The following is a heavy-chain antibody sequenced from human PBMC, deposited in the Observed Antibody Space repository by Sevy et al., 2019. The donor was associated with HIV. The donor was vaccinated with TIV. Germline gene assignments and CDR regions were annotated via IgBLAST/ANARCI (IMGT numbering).Heavy chain of an antibody. Sequence: ASVKVSCKTSGYTFTTYGIIWVRQAPGQGLEWMGWISAYNGDTNYAQKLQGRVSMTTDTSTSTAYLEVRNLRSDDTAGYYCARATTVVSPDSWGQGTLVTVSS. D-gene: IGHD4-17*01. CDR1: GYTFTTYG. CDR3: ARATTVVSPDS. CDR2: ISAYNGDT. V-gene: IGHV1-18*04. J-gene: IGHJ4*02.